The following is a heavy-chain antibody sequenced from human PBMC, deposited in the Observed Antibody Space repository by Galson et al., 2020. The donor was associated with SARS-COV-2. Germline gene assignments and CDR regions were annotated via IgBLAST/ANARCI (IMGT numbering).Heavy chain of an antibody. V-gene: IGHV3-21*01. D-gene: IGHD5-12*01. CDR3: ARSIIVADSFDI. CDR1: GFTFSVYT. CDR2: IISSGTYI. J-gene: IGHJ3*02. Sequence: ALRLSCAASGFTFSVYTMNWVRQAPGKGPEWVSSIISSGTYIYYADSVRGRFTISRDNAKNSLYLQMNSLRAEDTAVYYCARSIIVADSFDIWGQGTMVTV.